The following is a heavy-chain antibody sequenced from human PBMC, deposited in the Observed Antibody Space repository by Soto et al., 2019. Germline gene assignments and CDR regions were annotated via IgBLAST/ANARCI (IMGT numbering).Heavy chain of an antibody. J-gene: IGHJ2*01. V-gene: IGHV3-23*01. CDR1: GFTFNRYA. CDR2: ISSSSHST. CDR3: ANISWFGEFGEL. Sequence: EGELLEAGGGMVQIGGSLRLSCAASGFTFNRYAMTWVRQAPGKGLEWVSAISSSSHSTYYADSVKGRFTISRDNANNTLSMQMNSLRAEDTAVYYCANISWFGEFGELWGRGTLVTVSS. D-gene: IGHD3-10*01.